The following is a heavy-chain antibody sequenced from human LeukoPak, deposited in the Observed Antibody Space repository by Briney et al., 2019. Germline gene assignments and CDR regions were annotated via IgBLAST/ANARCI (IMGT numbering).Heavy chain of an antibody. CDR1: GYTFTGYY. V-gene: IGHV1-2*06. D-gene: IGHD2-15*01. Sequence: VASVKVSCKASGYTFTGYYMHWVRQAPGQGLEWMGRINPNSGGTNYAQKFQGRVTMTRDTSISTAYMELSRLRSDDTAVYYCARAGLGYCSGGSCWYFDYWGQGTLVTVSS. CDR3: ARAGLGYCSGGSCWYFDY. CDR2: INPNSGGT. J-gene: IGHJ4*02.